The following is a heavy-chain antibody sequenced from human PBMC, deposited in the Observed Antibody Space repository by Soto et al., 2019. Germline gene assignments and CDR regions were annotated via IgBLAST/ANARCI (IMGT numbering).Heavy chain of an antibody. V-gene: IGHV3-23*01. CDR3: AEDGAPRYSSGWADYAFDI. D-gene: IGHD6-19*01. CDR2: ISGSGGST. J-gene: IGHJ3*02. Sequence: GGSLRLSCAASGFTFSSYAMSWVRQAPGKGLEWVSAISGSGGSTYYADSVKGRFTFSRDNANNTLYLQMNSKRAEDPAVYCCAEDGAPRYSSGWADYAFDIWGQGTMVTVSS. CDR1: GFTFSSYA.